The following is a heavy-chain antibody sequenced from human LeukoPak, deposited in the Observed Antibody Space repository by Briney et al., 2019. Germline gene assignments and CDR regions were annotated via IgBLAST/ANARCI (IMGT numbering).Heavy chain of an antibody. D-gene: IGHD5-24*01. CDR3: ARSPPYNPLDY. Sequence: PSETLSLTCTVSGGSISSSSYYWGWIRQPPGKGLEWIGYIYYSGSTNYNPSLKSRVTISVDTSKNQFSLKLSSVTAADTAVYYCARSPPYNPLDYWGQGTLVTVSS. CDR1: GGSISSSSYY. CDR2: IYYSGST. V-gene: IGHV4-61*05. J-gene: IGHJ4*02.